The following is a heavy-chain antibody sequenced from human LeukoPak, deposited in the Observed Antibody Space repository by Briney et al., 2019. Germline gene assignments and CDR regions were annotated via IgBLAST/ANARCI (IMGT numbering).Heavy chain of an antibody. D-gene: IGHD6-19*01. CDR1: GDSISRHY. CDR2: IYSTGST. J-gene: IGHJ5*02. CDR3: ARGRDSTGWYDA. V-gene: IGHV4-59*11. Sequence: SETLSLTCIVSGDSISRHYWSWIRQPPEKGPEWIGYIYSTGSTNYNPSLNSRVTISGDTSKNQFSLKLSSVTAADTAVYYCARGRDSTGWYDAWAREPWSPSPQ.